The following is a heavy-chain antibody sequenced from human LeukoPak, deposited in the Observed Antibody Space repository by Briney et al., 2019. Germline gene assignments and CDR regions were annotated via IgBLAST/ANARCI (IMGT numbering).Heavy chain of an antibody. V-gene: IGHV4-38-2*01. CDR1: SYSISSGYY. CDR3: ARLGPRINSNKLGGFDY. D-gene: IGHD6-13*01. CDR2: IYHSGST. J-gene: IGHJ4*02. Sequence: PSETLSLTXAVSSYSISSGYYWGWIRPPPGKGLEWIGSIYHSGSTNYNPSLKSRVTISVDTSKNQFSLKLNSLTAADTAVFYCARLGPRINSNKLGGFDYWGQGTLVTVSS.